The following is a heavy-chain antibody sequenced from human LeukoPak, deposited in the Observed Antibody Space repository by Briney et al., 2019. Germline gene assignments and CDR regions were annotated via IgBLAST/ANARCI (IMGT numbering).Heavy chain of an antibody. D-gene: IGHD3-22*01. Sequence: GGSLRLSCAPSLFTLDEYGMCWVRQAPRKGLEWASGINWNGGSTGYAYSPKGRFIISRANAKNSLYLQMNSLRAEDTALYYCARVPYYYDSSGFLDYWGQGTLVTVSS. J-gene: IGHJ4*02. CDR2: INWNGGST. V-gene: IGHV3-20*04. CDR3: ARVPYYYDSSGFLDY. CDR1: LFTLDEYG.